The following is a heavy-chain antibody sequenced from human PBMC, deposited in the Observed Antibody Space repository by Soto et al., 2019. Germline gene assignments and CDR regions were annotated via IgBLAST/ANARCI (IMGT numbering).Heavy chain of an antibody. CDR1: GFGFSNYE. V-gene: IGHV3-48*03. CDR3: ARGDCKTSCYIGF. CDR2: ITSSGGAT. D-gene: IGHD2-2*02. J-gene: IGHJ4*02. Sequence: PGGSLRLSCAASGFGFSNYEMNWVRQAPGKGLEWVSYITSSGGATMYADSVKGRFTISRDNAKDSLYLQMNSLRVEDTAVYYCARGDCKTSCYIGFWGQGALVTAPQ.